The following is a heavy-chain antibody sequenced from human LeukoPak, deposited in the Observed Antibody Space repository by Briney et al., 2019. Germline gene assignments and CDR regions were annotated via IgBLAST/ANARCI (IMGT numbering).Heavy chain of an antibody. CDR3: TRTYCSSTSCYPFDY. J-gene: IGHJ4*02. CDR1: GFTFGDYA. Sequence: GGSLRLSCTASGFTFGDYAMSWVRQAPGKGLERVGFIRSKAYGGTTEYAASVKGRFTISRDDSKSIAYLQMNSLKTEDTAVYYCTRTYCSSTSCYPFDYWGQGTLVTVSS. CDR2: IRSKAYGGTT. V-gene: IGHV3-49*04. D-gene: IGHD2-2*01.